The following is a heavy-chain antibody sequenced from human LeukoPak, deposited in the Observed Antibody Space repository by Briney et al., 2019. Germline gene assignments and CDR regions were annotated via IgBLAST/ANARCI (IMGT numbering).Heavy chain of an antibody. CDR3: ARSATGSGSYYGLDY. CDR1: GYTFTSYA. CDR2: INPNPSGGST. Sequence: ASVKVSCKASGYTFTSYAMNWVRQAPGQGLEWVAIINPNPSGGSTSYAQKFQGRVTMTRDMSTSTVYMEVSSLRSEDTAVYYCARSATGSGSYYGLDYWGQGTLVTVSS. D-gene: IGHD1-26*01. V-gene: IGHV1-46*01. J-gene: IGHJ4*02.